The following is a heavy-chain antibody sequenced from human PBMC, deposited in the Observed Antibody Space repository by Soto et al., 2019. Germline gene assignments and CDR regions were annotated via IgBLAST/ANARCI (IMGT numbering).Heavy chain of an antibody. D-gene: IGHD2-2*01. CDR3: VRDVTSNLNCFDL. CDR2: IYYTGRT. Sequence: QVQLQESGPGLVKPSQTLSLTCTVSGGSLKSGGYYWSWIRQHPGRGLEWIGYIYYTGRTYYNPSLDSRVTFSVDTSKNQFSLKLSSVTAADRAVYYCVRDVTSNLNCFDLWGHGTLVTVSS. V-gene: IGHV4-31*02. J-gene: IGHJ5*02. CDR1: GGSLKSGGYY.